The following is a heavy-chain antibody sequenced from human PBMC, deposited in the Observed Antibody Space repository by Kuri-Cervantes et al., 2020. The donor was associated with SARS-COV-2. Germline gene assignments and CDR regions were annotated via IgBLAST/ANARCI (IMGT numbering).Heavy chain of an antibody. V-gene: IGHV4-39*01. CDR2: IYYSGST. Sequence: GSLRLSCAVSGGSFSSDNCWSWVRQPPGKGLEWIGSIYYSGSTYYNPSLKSRVTISVDTSKNQFSLKLSSVTAADTAVYYCARSRGYCSSTSCFYYYGMDVWGQGTTVTVSS. CDR1: GGSFSSDNC. J-gene: IGHJ6*02. CDR3: ARSRGYCSSTSCFYYYGMDV. D-gene: IGHD2-2*01.